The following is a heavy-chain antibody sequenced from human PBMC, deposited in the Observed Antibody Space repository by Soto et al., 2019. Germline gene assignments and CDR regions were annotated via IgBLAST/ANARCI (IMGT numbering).Heavy chain of an antibody. J-gene: IGHJ3*02. CDR3: ASYIRYCSGGSCYDAFDI. D-gene: IGHD2-15*01. V-gene: IGHV4-39*07. Sequence: SETLSLTCTVSGGSISSSSYYWGWIRQPPGKGLEWIGSIYYSGSTYYNPSLKSRVTISVDTSKNQFSLKLSYVTAAATALYYCASYIRYCSGGSCYDAFDIWGQGTMVTVSS. CDR2: IYYSGST. CDR1: GGSISSSSYY.